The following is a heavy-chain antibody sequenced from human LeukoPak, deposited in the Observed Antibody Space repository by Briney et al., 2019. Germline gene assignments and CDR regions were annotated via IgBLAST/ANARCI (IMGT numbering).Heavy chain of an antibody. J-gene: IGHJ4*02. V-gene: IGHV3-53*01. Sequence: GGSLRLSCAASGFTVSSSYMSWVRQAPGKGLEWVSVIYSGGSTYYADSVKGRFTISRDNSKNTLYLQMNSLRVEDTAVYYCARSVIGAPVYYFEYWGREPWSPSPQ. CDR3: ARSVIGAPVYYFEY. D-gene: IGHD1-26*01. CDR2: IYSGGST. CDR1: GFTVSSSY.